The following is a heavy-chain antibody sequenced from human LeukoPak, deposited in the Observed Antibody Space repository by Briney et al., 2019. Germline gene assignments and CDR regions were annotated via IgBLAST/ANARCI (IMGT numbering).Heavy chain of an antibody. Sequence: GGSLRRSCAASGFPLNTYWMHWVRQAPGKGLVWVSRVNTEGTTTEYADSVKGRFTISRDNAKNTLYLQMNSLRDEDTAVYFCAKGTHLSNSYNWLDSWGQGTLVTVSS. J-gene: IGHJ5*01. D-gene: IGHD4-11*01. V-gene: IGHV3-74*03. CDR1: GFPLNTYW. CDR2: VNTEGTTT. CDR3: AKGTHLSNSYNWLDS.